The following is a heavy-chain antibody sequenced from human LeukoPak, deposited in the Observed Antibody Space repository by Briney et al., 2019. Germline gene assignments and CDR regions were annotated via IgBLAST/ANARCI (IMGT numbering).Heavy chain of an antibody. D-gene: IGHD2-2*02. CDR2: INSDGSET. CDR1: GFTFSTYW. CDR3: TRTYCSSSSCYTELFDP. Sequence: PGGSLRLSCAASGFTFSTYWMHWVRQTPGKGLLWVSRINSDGSETTYEDSVKGRFTISGDNAKNTLYLQMNSLRAEDTAVYYCTRTYCSSSSCYTELFDPWGQGTLVTVSS. J-gene: IGHJ5*02. V-gene: IGHV3-74*01.